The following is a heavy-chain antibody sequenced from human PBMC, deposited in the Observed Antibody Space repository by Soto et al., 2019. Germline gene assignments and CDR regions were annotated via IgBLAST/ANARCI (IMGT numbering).Heavy chain of an antibody. CDR2: ISSNGGIT. V-gene: IGHV3-64*01. Sequence: GGSLRLSCAAFGFTFSSYDMHWVRQAPGKGLEYISAISSNGGITYYANSVKGRLTISRDNSKNTVYLQMGSLRAEDMAVYYCARDLAAVPGTFDSWGQGTLVTVSS. J-gene: IGHJ4*02. CDR3: ARDLAAVPGTFDS. CDR1: GFTFSSYD. D-gene: IGHD6-19*01.